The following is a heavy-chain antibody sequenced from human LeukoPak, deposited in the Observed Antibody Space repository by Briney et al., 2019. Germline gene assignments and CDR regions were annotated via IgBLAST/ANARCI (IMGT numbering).Heavy chain of an antibody. J-gene: IGHJ4*02. D-gene: IGHD6-19*01. V-gene: IGHV3-23*01. CDR1: GFTFSNYA. CDR3: AKDLWLAFYYFDY. Sequence: GGSLRLSCAASGFTFSNYAMSWVRQAPGKGLEWVSAISGSGGSTYYADSVKGRFTISRDNSKNTLYLQMNSLRAEDTAVYYCAKDLWLAFYYFDYWGQGTLVTVSS. CDR2: ISGSGGST.